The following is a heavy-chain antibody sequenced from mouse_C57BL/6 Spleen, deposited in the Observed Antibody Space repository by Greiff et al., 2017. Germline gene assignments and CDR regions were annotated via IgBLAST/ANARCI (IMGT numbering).Heavy chain of an antibody. V-gene: IGHV5-17*01. J-gene: IGHJ2*01. CDR2: ISSGSSNI. Sequence: DVMLVESGGGLVKPGGSLKLSCAASGFTFSDYGMHWVRQAPEKGLEWVAYISSGSSNIYYADTVKGRFTISRDNAKNTLFLQMTSLRSEDTAMYYCARRILGGNFYFDYWGQGTTLTVSS. CDR1: GFTFSDYG. D-gene: IGHD2-1*01. CDR3: ARRILGGNFYFDY.